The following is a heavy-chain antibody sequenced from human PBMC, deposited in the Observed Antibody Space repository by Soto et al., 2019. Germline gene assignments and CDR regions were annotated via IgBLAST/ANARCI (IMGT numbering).Heavy chain of an antibody. V-gene: IGHV5-51*01. J-gene: IGHJ4*02. CDR1: GCSFTSYW. CDR2: IYPGDSDT. D-gene: IGHD3-22*01. Sequence: PGESLKISCKGSGCSFTSYWIGWVRQMPGKGLEWMGIIYPGDSDTRYSPSFQGQVTISADKSISTAYLQWSSLKASDTAMYYCARTYYYDSSGYRDFDYWGQGTLVTVSS. CDR3: ARTYYYDSSGYRDFDY.